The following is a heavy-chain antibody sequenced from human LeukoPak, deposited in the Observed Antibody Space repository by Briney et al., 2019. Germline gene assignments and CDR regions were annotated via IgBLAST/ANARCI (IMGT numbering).Heavy chain of an antibody. CDR1: GGSISSSTYY. CDR3: ASFIAAAGTGWFDP. CDR2: IFYSGST. J-gene: IGHJ5*02. Sequence: SETLSLTCTVSGGSISSSTYYWGWIRQPPGKGLEWIGSIFYSGSTYSNPSLKSRVTISVDTSKNQFSLKLSSVTAADTAVYYCASFIAAAGTGWFDPWGQGTLVTVSS. D-gene: IGHD6-13*01. V-gene: IGHV4-39*01.